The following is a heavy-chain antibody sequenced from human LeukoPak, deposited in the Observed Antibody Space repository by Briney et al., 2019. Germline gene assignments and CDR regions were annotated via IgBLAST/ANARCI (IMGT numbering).Heavy chain of an antibody. Sequence: PGGSLRLSCAASGFTFSDYYMSWIRQAPGKGLEWVSVIYSGGSTYYADFVKGRFTISRDNSKNTLYLQMNSLRAEDTAVYYCARGVVFIAAAGGYYFDYWGQGTLVTVSS. V-gene: IGHV3-53*01. CDR3: ARGVVFIAAAGGYYFDY. CDR2: IYSGGST. J-gene: IGHJ4*02. CDR1: GFTFSDYY. D-gene: IGHD6-13*01.